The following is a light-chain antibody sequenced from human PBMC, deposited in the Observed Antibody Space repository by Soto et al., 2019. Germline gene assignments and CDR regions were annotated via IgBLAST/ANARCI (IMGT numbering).Light chain of an antibody. V-gene: IGLV2-23*02. CDR1: SGDIGSYDL. CDR2: EVK. Sequence: QSALTQPASVSGSPGQSITVSCTGTSGDIGSYDLVSWYQQHPGKAPKLIIMEVKKRPSGVSNRFSGSKSGITAFLTISGLQAEDEADYYCCSYAGYSTSALFGGGTKLTVL. J-gene: IGLJ2*01. CDR3: CSYAGYSTSAL.